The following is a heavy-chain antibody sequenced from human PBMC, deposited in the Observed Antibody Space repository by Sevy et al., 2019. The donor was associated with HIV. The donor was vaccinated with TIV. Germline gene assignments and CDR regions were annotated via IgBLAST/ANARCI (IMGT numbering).Heavy chain of an antibody. CDR3: ARDSAALKDAIDI. CDR1: GGSISSGDYY. V-gene: IGHV4-30-4*01. J-gene: IGHJ3*02. D-gene: IGHD6-25*01. CDR2: IYYSGSS. Sequence: SETLSLTCTVSGGSISSGDYYWSWIRQPPGKGLEWIGYIYYSGSSYYNPSLKSRVTISVDTSKNQFSLKLSSVTAAYTAVYYCARDSAALKDAIDIWGQGTMVTVSS.